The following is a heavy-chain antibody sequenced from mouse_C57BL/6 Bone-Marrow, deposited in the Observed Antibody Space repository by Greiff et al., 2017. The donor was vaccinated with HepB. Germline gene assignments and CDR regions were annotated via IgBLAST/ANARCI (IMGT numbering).Heavy chain of an antibody. CDR2: FYPGSGSI. Sequence: VQLQQSGAELVKPGASVKLSCKASGYTFTEYTIHWVKQRSGQGLEWIGWFYPGSGSIKYNEKFKDKATLTADKSSSTVYMELSRLTSEDSAVYFCARHEDQVTTVGAKRAWFAYWGQGTLVTVSA. D-gene: IGHD1-1*01. J-gene: IGHJ3*01. CDR3: ARHEDQVTTVGAKRAWFAY. CDR1: GYTFTEYT. V-gene: IGHV1-62-2*01.